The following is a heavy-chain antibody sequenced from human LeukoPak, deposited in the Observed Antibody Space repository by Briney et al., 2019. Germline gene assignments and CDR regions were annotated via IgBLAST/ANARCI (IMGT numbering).Heavy chain of an antibody. CDR2: ISSSGSTI. CDR3: AREIRRITIFGVVTRVFDY. D-gene: IGHD3-3*01. V-gene: IGHV3-11*01. J-gene: IGHJ4*02. CDR1: GFTFSGYY. Sequence: GGSLRLSCAASGFTFSGYYMSWIRQAPGKGLEWVSYISSSGSTIYYADSVKGRFTISRDNAKNSLYLQMNSLRAEDTAVYYCAREIRRITIFGVVTRVFDYWGQGTLVTVSS.